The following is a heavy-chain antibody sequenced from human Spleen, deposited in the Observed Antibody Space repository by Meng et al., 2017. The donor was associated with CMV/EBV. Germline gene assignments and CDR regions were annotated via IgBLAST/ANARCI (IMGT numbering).Heavy chain of an antibody. D-gene: IGHD1-14*01. V-gene: IGHV3-7*01. CDR2: IKEDGGDK. Sequence: GGSLRLSCAASGFTFSSNWMSWVRQAPGKGLEWVANIKEDGGDKYYVDSVKGRFTISRDNAKNSLYLQMNSLRAEDTAVYYCARVRPGYFDYWGQGTLVTVSS. CDR1: GFTFSSNW. CDR3: ARVRPGYFDY. J-gene: IGHJ4*02.